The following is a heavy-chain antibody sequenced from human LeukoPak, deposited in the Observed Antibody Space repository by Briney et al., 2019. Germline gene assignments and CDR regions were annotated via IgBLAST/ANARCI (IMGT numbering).Heavy chain of an antibody. D-gene: IGHD3-3*01. Sequence: PGGSLRLSCAASEFTFSNYAMAWVRQARGEGLEWVSGISGNGGKIYYADSVKGRFTISRDNSKNTLYLQMNSLRAEDTAVYYCAKDLGDLDFDYWGQGTLVTVSS. V-gene: IGHV3-23*01. CDR2: ISGNGGKI. CDR3: AKDLGDLDFDY. CDR1: EFTFSNYA. J-gene: IGHJ4*02.